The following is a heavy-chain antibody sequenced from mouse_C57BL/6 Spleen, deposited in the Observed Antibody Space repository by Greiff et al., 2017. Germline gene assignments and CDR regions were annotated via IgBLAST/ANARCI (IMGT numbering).Heavy chain of an antibody. Sequence: EVKLVESGGGLVKPGGSLKLSCAASGFTFSSYAMSWVRQTPEKRLEWVATISDGGSYTYYPDNVKGRFTISRDNAKNNLYLQRSHLKSEDTAMYYCARGRDYDDDGAWFAYWGQGTLVTVSA. J-gene: IGHJ3*01. CDR3: ARGRDYDDDGAWFAY. CDR2: ISDGGSYT. CDR1: GFTFSSYA. D-gene: IGHD2-4*01. V-gene: IGHV5-4*03.